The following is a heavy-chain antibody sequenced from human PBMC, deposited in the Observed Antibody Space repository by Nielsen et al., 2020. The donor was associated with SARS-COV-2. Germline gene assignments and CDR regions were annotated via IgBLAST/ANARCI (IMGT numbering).Heavy chain of an antibody. J-gene: IGHJ4*02. Sequence: WIRQPPGKGLEWVAVISSDGSNKYYADSVKGRFPISRDNSKNTLYLQMNSLRAEDTAVYYCARGKEHSNSLDFDYWGQGTLVTVSS. V-gene: IGHV3-30*04. CDR3: ARGKEHSNSLDFDY. CDR2: ISSDGSNK. D-gene: IGHD6-6*01.